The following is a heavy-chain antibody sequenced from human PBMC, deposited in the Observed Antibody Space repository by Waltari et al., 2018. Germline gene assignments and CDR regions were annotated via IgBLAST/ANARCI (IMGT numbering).Heavy chain of an antibody. D-gene: IGHD2-15*01. CDR1: GFTFSSDY. J-gene: IGHJ4*02. CDR3: TTLRGYCSGGSCDFY. V-gene: IGHV3-53*01. CDR2: IYSGGST. Sequence: EVQLVESGGGLIQPGGSLSLYCAASGFTFSSDYMSWVRQAPGKGLEWVSVIYSGGSTYYADSVKGRFTISRDNSKNTLYLQMNSLKTEDTAVYYCTTLRGYCSGGSCDFYWGQGTLVTVSS.